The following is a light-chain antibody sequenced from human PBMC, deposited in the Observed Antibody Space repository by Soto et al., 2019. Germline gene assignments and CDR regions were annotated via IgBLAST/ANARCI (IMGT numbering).Light chain of an antibody. CDR3: QQYYSPPLT. V-gene: IGKV4-1*01. CDR2: GAS. Sequence: DIVMTQSPDSLAVSLGERATINCKSIQSVIYSSNNKNYVAWYQQKPGQPPRLLIYGASSRECGVPDRFSGSGSGTDFILTISSLQAEDVAVYYCQQYYSPPLTFGGGTKVDIK. CDR1: QSVIYSSNNKNY. J-gene: IGKJ4*01.